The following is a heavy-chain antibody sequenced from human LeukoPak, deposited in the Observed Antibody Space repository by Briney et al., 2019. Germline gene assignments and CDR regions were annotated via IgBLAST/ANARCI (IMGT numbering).Heavy chain of an antibody. V-gene: IGHV3-9*01. CDR1: GFTFDDYA. Sequence: PGGSLRLSCAASGFTFDDYAMHWVRQAPGKGLEWVSGISWNSGSIGYADSVKGRFTISRDNSKNTLYLQMNSLRAEDTAVYYCARGVMIAVAGLDYWGQGTLVTVSS. D-gene: IGHD6-19*01. CDR3: ARGVMIAVAGLDY. CDR2: ISWNSGSI. J-gene: IGHJ4*02.